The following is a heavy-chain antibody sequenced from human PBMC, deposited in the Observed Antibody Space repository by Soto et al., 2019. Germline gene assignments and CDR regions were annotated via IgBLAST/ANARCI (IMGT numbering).Heavy chain of an antibody. Sequence: SETLSLTCTVSGGSIVSTSHYWGWIRQPPGKGLEWIGSIYYGGSTYYNPSLKSRVTISVDTSKNQFSLKLSSVTAADTAVYYCARQDLGYCSTTSCSRLNWFDPWGQGTLVTVSS. V-gene: IGHV4-39*01. CDR1: GGSIVSTSHY. J-gene: IGHJ5*02. CDR3: ARQDLGYCSTTSCSRLNWFDP. D-gene: IGHD2-2*01. CDR2: IYYGGST.